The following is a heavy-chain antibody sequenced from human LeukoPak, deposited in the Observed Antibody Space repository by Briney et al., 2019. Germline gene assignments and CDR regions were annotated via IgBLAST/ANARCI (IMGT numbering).Heavy chain of an antibody. V-gene: IGHV3-9*01. J-gene: IGHJ6*02. CDR2: ISWNSGSI. Sequence: GGSLRLSCAASGFTFDDYAMHWVRQAPGKGLEWVSGISWNSGSIGYADSAKGRFTISRDNAKNSLYLQMNSLRDEDTAVYYCAREGLRFLEWLLYYGMDVWGQGTTVTVSS. CDR1: GFTFDDYA. D-gene: IGHD3-3*01. CDR3: AREGLRFLEWLLYYGMDV.